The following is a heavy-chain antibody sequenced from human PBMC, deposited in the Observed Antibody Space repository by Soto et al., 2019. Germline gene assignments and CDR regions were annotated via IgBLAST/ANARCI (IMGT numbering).Heavy chain of an antibody. CDR3: AAELGFGKRAVV. CDR2: IIPLFGTT. V-gene: IGHV1-69*01. J-gene: IGHJ6*02. CDR1: GDTFKNCV. Sequence: QVQVVQSGVEVRRPGSSVKVSCKASGDTFKNCVISWVRQAPGQGLEWMGGIIPLFGTTEFAQRFQGRLTITTDESTPTASMELSMLRSEDTATYYCAAELGFGKRAVVWGHGTTVIVSS. D-gene: IGHD7-27*01.